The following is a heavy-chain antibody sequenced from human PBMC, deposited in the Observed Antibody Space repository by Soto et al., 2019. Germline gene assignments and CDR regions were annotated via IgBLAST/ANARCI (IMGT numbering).Heavy chain of an antibody. CDR3: KRERGRGASMVRGDRWFDP. J-gene: IGHJ5*02. CDR2: VYHTGHA. Sequence: QVQLQESGPGLVKPSETLTLTCTVSGGSISNGGYHWTWIRLSPGKGLEWIGYVYHTGHADYNPSLKGRLSISVDTSMNQFSMNLNYLTTADTALYYCKRERGRGASMVRGDRWFDPWGQRIMVNVSS. D-gene: IGHD3-10*01. CDR1: GGSISNGGYH. V-gene: IGHV4-31*03.